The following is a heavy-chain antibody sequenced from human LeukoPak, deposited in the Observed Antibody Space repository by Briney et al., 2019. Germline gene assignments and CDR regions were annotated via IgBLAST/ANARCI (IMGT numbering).Heavy chain of an antibody. D-gene: IGHD3-16*02. CDR2: ISYDRFNQ. V-gene: IGHV3-33*05. CDR1: G. J-gene: IGHJ4*02. CDR3: ARGYYDYVWGSYRYTHFDY. Sequence: GXHGVGXAPGKGLEGVAGISYDRFNQYSAAPVNGRFPISRDNSKNTLYLQMNSLRAEDTAVYYCARGYYDYVWGSYRYTHFDYWGQGTLVTVSS.